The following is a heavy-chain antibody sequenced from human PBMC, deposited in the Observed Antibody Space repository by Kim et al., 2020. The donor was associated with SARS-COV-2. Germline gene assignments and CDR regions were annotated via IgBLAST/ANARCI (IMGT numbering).Heavy chain of an antibody. CDR1: GFTFSSYG. CDR2: ISYDGSNK. J-gene: IGHJ6*02. Sequence: GGSLRLSCAASGFTFSSYGMHWVRQAPGKGLEWVAVISYDGSNKYYADSVKGRFTISRDNSKNTLYLQMNSLRAEDTAVYYCAKEEGSGYSSGWTYYYYGMGVWGQGTTVTGPS. D-gene: IGHD6-19*01. V-gene: IGHV3-30*18. CDR3: AKEEGSGYSSGWTYYYYGMGV.